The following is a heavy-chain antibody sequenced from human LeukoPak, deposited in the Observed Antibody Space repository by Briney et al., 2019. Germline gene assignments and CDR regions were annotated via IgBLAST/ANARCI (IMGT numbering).Heavy chain of an antibody. CDR3: ARDRSRYGSGSVDY. J-gene: IGHJ4*02. V-gene: IGHV1-18*01. CDR2: ISAYNGNT. CDR1: GYTFTSYG. Sequence: ASVKVSCKASGYTFTSYGISWVRQASGQGLEWMGWISAYNGNTNYAQKLQGRVTMTTDTSTSTAYMELRSLRSDDTAVYYCARDRSRYGSGSVDYWGQGTLVTVSS. D-gene: IGHD3-10*01.